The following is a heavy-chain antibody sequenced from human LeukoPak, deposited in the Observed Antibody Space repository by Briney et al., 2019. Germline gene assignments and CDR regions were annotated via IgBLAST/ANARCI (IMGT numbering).Heavy chain of an antibody. CDR3: AKDXGQWLPTRYYFDY. V-gene: IGHV3-9*01. CDR2: ISWNSGSI. J-gene: IGHJ4*02. D-gene: IGHD6-19*01. Sequence: GGSLRLSCAASGFTFDDYAMHWVRQAPGKGLEWVSGISWNSGSIGYADSVKGRFTISRDNAKNSLYLQMNSLRAEDTALYYCAKDXGQWLPTRYYFDYWGQGTLVTVSS. CDR1: GFTFDDYA.